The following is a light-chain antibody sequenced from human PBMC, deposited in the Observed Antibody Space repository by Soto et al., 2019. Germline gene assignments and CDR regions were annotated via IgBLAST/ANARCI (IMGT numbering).Light chain of an antibody. J-gene: IGLJ2*01. Sequence: QSVLTQPASVSGPPGQSITISCTGTSSDVGSYNLVSWYQQHPGKAPKLMIYEVSKRPSGVSNRFSGSKSGNTASLTISGLQAEDEADYYCCSYAGSSTVVFGGGTQLTVL. CDR3: CSYAGSSTVV. CDR1: SSDVGSYNL. V-gene: IGLV2-23*02. CDR2: EVS.